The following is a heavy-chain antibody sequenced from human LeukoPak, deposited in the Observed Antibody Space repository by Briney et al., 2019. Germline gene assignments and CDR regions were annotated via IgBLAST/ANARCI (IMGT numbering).Heavy chain of an antibody. CDR1: GGTFSSYA. CDR2: IIPILGIA. CDR3: ARGDSSGYPWYFDL. V-gene: IGHV1-69*04. Sequence: SVKVSCKASGGTFSSYAISWVRQAPGQGLEWVGRIIPILGIANYAQKFQGRVTITADKSTSTAYMELSSLRSEDTAVYYCARGDSSGYPWYFDLWGRGTLVTVSS. D-gene: IGHD3-22*01. J-gene: IGHJ2*01.